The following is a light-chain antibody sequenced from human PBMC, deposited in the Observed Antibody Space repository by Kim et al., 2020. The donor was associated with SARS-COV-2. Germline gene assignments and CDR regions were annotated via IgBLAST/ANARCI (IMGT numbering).Light chain of an antibody. CDR1: QSVSSY. V-gene: IGKV3-11*01. Sequence: EIVLTQSPATLSLSPGERATLSCRASQSVSSYLAWYQQKPGQSPRLLIYDASNRATDIPARFSGSGSGTDFTLTISSLEPEDFAVYYCQQRSYWPLTFGGGTKVDIK. CDR2: DAS. CDR3: QQRSYWPLT. J-gene: IGKJ4*01.